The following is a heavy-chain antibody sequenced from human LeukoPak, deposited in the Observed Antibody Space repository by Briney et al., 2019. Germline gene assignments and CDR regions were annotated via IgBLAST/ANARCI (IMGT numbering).Heavy chain of an antibody. D-gene: IGHD5-18*01. CDR2: INPNSGGT. CDR1: GYTFTGYY. V-gene: IGHV1-2*02. J-gene: IGHJ4*02. Sequence: ASVKVSCKASGYTFTGYYMHWVRQAPGQGLEWMGWINPNSGGTNYAQKFQGRVTMTRDTSISTAYMELSSLRSEDTAVYYCARDKDTAMGDFDYWGQGTLVTVSS. CDR3: ARDKDTAMGDFDY.